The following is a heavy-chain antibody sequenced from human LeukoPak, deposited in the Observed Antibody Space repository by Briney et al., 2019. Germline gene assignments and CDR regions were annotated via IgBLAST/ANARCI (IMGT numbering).Heavy chain of an antibody. CDR1: GFTFSSNA. V-gene: IGHV3-74*01. CDR3: GGGYSSGSPDY. D-gene: IGHD3-22*01. J-gene: IGHJ4*02. Sequence: PGGSLRLSCAASGFTFSSNAMSWVRQAPGKGLVWVSRIGGDGSITGYADSVKGRFTISRDNAKNTLYLQMNSLRADDTAVYYCGGGYSSGSPDYWGQGTLVTVSS. CDR2: IGGDGSIT.